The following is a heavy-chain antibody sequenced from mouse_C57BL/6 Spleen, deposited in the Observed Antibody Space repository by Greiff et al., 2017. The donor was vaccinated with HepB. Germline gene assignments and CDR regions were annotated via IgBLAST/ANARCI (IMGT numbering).Heavy chain of an antibody. D-gene: IGHD3-1*01. CDR3: VRQRDFGGFAY. J-gene: IGHJ3*01. CDR2: IRSKSNNYAT. V-gene: IGHV10-1*01. CDR1: GFSFNTYA. Sequence: EVQGVESGGGLVQPKGSLKLSCAASGFSFNTYAMNWVRQAPGKGLEWVARIRSKSNNYATYYADSVKDRFTISRDDSESMLYLQMNNLKTEDTAMYYCVRQRDFGGFAYWGQGTLVTVSA.